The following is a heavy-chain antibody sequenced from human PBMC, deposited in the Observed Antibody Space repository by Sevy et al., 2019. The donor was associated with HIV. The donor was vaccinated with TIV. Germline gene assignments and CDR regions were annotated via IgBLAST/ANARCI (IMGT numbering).Heavy chain of an antibody. V-gene: IGHV1-18*01. CDR1: GYTFTSYG. Sequence: ASVKVSCKASGYTFTSYGISWVRQAPGQGLAWMGWISAYNGNTNYAQKLQGRVTMTTDTSTSTAYMELRSLRSDDTAVYYCARTGQQLVQGDAFDIWGQGTMVTVSS. CDR2: ISAYNGNT. CDR3: ARTGQQLVQGDAFDI. J-gene: IGHJ3*02. D-gene: IGHD6-13*01.